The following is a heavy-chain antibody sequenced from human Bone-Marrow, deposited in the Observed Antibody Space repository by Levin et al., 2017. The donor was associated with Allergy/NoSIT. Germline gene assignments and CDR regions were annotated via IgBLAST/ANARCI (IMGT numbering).Heavy chain of an antibody. CDR2: ISYDGSDK. CDR1: GFAFRSFA. V-gene: IGHV3-30*18. Sequence: QPGGSLRLSCAASGFAFRSFAMHWVRQAPGQGLEWVAFISYDGSDKFYADSVKGRFTISRDNSKNTLYLQMNSLRADDTAVYYCAKESDSFDIWGQGTMVTVSS. CDR3: AKESDSFDI. J-gene: IGHJ3*02.